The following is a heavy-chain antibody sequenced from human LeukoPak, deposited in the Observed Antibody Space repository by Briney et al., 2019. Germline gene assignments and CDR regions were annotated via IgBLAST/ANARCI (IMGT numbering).Heavy chain of an antibody. J-gene: IGHJ4*02. CDR3: ARVGFTTSWSNFDY. CDR2: INPNGGDT. V-gene: IGHV1-2*06. CDR1: GYNFPAYF. D-gene: IGHD2-2*01. Sequence: ASVKVSCKAAGYNFPAYFVHWVRQAPGQGLEWMGRINPNGGDTNYAQKSQGRVTMASDTSISTAYMELSSLISDDTAVYYCARVGFTTSWSNFDYWGQGTPVTVSS.